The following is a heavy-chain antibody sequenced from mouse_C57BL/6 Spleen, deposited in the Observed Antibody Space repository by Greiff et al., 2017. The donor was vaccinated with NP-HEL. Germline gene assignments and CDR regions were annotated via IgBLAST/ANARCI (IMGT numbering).Heavy chain of an antibody. Sequence: EVQLQQSGPELVKPGASVKISCKASGYTFTDYYMNWVKQSHGKSLEWIGDINPNNGGTSYNQKFKGKATLTVDKSSSTAYMELRSLTSEDSAVYYCARTGSNYEDYYAMDYWGQGTSVTVSS. CDR2: INPNNGGT. V-gene: IGHV1-26*01. J-gene: IGHJ4*01. D-gene: IGHD2-5*01. CDR3: ARTGSNYEDYYAMDY. CDR1: GYTFTDYY.